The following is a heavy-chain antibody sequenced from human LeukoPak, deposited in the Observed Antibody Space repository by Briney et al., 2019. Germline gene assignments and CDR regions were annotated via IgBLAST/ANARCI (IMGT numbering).Heavy chain of an antibody. J-gene: IGHJ6*02. V-gene: IGHV4-34*01. Sequence: PSETLSHTCAVYGGSFSGYYWSWIRQPPGKGLEWIGEINHSGSTNYNPSLKSRVTISVDTSKNQFSLKLSSVTAADTAVYYCARGRGVWGPVYYGMDVWGQGTTVTVSS. CDR3: ARGRGVWGPVYYGMDV. CDR1: GGSFSGYY. D-gene: IGHD2-21*02. CDR2: INHSGST.